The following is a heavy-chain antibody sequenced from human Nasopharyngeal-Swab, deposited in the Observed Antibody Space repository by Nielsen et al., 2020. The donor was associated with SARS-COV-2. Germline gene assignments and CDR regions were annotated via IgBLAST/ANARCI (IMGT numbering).Heavy chain of an antibody. Sequence: GGSLRLSCAASGVSGFTFSNYAMNWVRQAPGKGLEWVSGISGSGGTIYYVDSVKGRFTISRDNSRNSLYLYMSNLRAEDTAIYYCAKGYSSGWVPYEYWGQGTLVTVSS. CDR1: GVSGFTFSNYA. CDR3: AKGYSSGWVPYEY. CDR2: ISGSGGTI. V-gene: IGHV3-23*01. D-gene: IGHD6-19*01. J-gene: IGHJ4*02.